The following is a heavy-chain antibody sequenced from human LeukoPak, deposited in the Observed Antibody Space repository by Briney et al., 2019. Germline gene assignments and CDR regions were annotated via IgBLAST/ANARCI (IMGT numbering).Heavy chain of an antibody. Sequence: GGSLRLSCAASGFTFSSYERNWVRQAPGKGLEWVSYISSSGSTIYYADSVKGRFTISRDTAKNSLYLQMNSLRAEATAVYYCAREETNGDFDDRGQGTLVTVAS. V-gene: IGHV3-48*03. CDR2: ISSSGSTI. CDR3: AREETNGDFDD. J-gene: IGHJ4*02. D-gene: IGHD4-17*01. CDR1: GFTFSSYE.